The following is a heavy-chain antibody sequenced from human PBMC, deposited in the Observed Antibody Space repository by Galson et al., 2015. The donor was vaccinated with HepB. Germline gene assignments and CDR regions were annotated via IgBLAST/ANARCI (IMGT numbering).Heavy chain of an antibody. Sequence: SLRLSCAASGFAFNTYTMQWVRQAPGKGLERVATISSAGTTQYYADSVKGRFTSSRDNSKNMLYLQMNSLGAEDTAVYYCARDAMGRGSGSYSAFDYWGQGTLVTVSS. CDR1: GFAFNTYT. CDR2: ISSAGTTQ. V-gene: IGHV3-30-3*01. CDR3: ARDAMGRGSGSYSAFDY. J-gene: IGHJ4*02. D-gene: IGHD1-26*01.